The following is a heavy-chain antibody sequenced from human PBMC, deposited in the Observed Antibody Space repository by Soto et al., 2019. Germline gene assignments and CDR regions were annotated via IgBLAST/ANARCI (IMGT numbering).Heavy chain of an antibody. CDR1: GYTFTSYD. D-gene: IGHD2-2*02. V-gene: IGHV1-8*01. Sequence: ASVKVSCKASGYTFTSYDINWVRQATGQGLEWMGWMNPNSGNTGYAQKFQGRVTMTRNTSISTAYMELSSLRSEDTAVYYCARIPRGYYYYYMDVWGKGTTVTVSS. CDR3: ARIPRGYYYYYMDV. J-gene: IGHJ6*03. CDR2: MNPNSGNT.